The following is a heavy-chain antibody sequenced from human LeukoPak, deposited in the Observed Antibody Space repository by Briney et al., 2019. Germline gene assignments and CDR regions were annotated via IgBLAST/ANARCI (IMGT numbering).Heavy chain of an antibody. Sequence: SVKVSCEASGGTFSIYAISWVPQAPGQGRGGVGQIIPILGTGNYAQKCKGRVTITTDECTGTAYIELSSLRSEDTSVYSCARERDGSWSGYYTGFLFDYWGQGTLVTVSS. D-gene: IGHD3-3*01. V-gene: IGHV1-69*05. CDR2: IIPILGTG. J-gene: IGHJ4*02. CDR3: ARERDGSWSGYYTGFLFDY. CDR1: GGTFSIYA.